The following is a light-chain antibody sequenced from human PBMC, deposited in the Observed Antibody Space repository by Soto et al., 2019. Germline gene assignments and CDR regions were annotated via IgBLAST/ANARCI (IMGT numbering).Light chain of an antibody. V-gene: IGKV1-9*01. CDR1: QAISSY. CDR2: AAS. CDR3: LQLNSYPRT. J-gene: IGKJ1*01. Sequence: IQLTQSPSSLSASVGDRVTITCRASQAISSYLAWYQQKPGKAPDLLIYAASTLQSGVPSRFRGSGSGTDFTLTISSLQPEDFAPYYCLQLNSYPRTFGQGTKVEVK.